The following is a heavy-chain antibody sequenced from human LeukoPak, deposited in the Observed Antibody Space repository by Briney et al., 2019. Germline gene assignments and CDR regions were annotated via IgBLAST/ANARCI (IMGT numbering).Heavy chain of an antibody. CDR3: ARDPTQMVRGYYYYGMDV. CDR2: IKQDGSEK. V-gene: IGHV3-7*01. J-gene: IGHJ6*02. CDR1: GFTFSSYW. Sequence: PGGSLRLSCAASGFTFSSYWMSWVRQAPGKGLEWVANIKQDGSEKYYVDSVKGRFTISRDNAKNSLYLQMNSLRAEDTAVYYCARDPTQMVRGYYYYGMDVWGQGTTVTVSS. D-gene: IGHD3-10*01.